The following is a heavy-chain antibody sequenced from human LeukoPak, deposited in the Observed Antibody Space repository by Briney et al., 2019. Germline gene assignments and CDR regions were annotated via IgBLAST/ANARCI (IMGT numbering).Heavy chain of an antibody. J-gene: IGHJ4*02. D-gene: IGHD3-10*01. V-gene: IGHV3-30*18. CDR2: ISYDGSNK. CDR1: GFTFSSYG. CDR3: AKAIVRGVIIPFDY. Sequence: GGSLRLSCAASGFTFSSYGMHWVRQAPGKGLEWVAVISYDGSNKYYADSVKGRFTISRNNSKNTLYLQMNSLRAEDTAVYYCAKAIVRGVIIPFDYWGQGTLVTVSS.